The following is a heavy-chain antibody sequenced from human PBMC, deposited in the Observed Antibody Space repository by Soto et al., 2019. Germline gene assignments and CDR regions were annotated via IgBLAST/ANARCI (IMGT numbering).Heavy chain of an antibody. CDR3: ARVEKRFLEWLDIDY. J-gene: IGHJ4*02. CDR1: GYTFTGYY. V-gene: IGHV1-2*02. Sequence: ASVKVSCKASGYTFTGYYMHWVRQAPGQGREWMGWINPNSGGTNYAQKFQGRVTMTRDTSISTAYMEMSRMRSDDTAVYYCARVEKRFLEWLDIDYWGQGTLVTVPS. D-gene: IGHD3-3*01. CDR2: INPNSGGT.